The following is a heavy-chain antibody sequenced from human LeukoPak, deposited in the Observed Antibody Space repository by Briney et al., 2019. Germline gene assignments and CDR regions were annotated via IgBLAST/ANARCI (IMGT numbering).Heavy chain of an antibody. CDR1: GFTFSTYA. Sequence: PGGSLRLSCAASGFTFSTYAMHWVRQAPGKGLEWVAFIRSDGINKYHADSVKGRFTISRDNAKNTVYVQMNSLRAEDTAVYYCARGLPGHTSALGYWGQGTLVTVSS. CDR3: ARGLPGHTSALGY. D-gene: IGHD6-25*01. J-gene: IGHJ4*02. CDR2: IRSDGINK. V-gene: IGHV3-30*02.